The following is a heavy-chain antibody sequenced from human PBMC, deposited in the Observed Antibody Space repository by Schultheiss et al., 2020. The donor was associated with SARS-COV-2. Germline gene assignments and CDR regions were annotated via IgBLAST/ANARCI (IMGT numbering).Heavy chain of an antibody. D-gene: IGHD6-19*01. CDR1: GYTFTGYY. J-gene: IGHJ4*02. Sequence: GESLKISCKASGYTFTGYYMHWVRQAPGQGLEWMGWINPNSGGTNYAQKFQGRVTMTRDTSISTAYMELSRLRSDDTAVYYCARDRQWLAPNDYWGQGTLVTVSS. V-gene: IGHV1-2*02. CDR2: INPNSGGT. CDR3: ARDRQWLAPNDY.